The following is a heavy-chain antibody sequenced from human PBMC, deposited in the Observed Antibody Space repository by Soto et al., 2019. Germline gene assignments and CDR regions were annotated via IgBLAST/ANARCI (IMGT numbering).Heavy chain of an antibody. Sequence: ASVKVSCKASGGTFSSYTISWVRQAPGQGLEWMGRIIPILGIANYAQKFQGRVTITADKSTSTAYMELSSLRSEDTAVYYCASNTYYYGSGSYRTPDYWGQGTLVTVSS. J-gene: IGHJ4*02. CDR3: ASNTYYYGSGSYRTPDY. D-gene: IGHD3-10*01. CDR1: GGTFSSYT. V-gene: IGHV1-69*02. CDR2: IIPILGIA.